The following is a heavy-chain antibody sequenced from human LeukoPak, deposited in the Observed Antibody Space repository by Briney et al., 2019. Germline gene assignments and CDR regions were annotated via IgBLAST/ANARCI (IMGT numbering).Heavy chain of an antibody. J-gene: IGHJ6*02. Sequence: GGSLRLSCAASGFTFSRYAMHWVRQAPGKGLEWVAVISYDGSNEYYADSVKGRFTISRDSSENTLYLQMNSLRVEDTAVYYCATTYYYDSSGSSYFYYGLDVWGQGTTVTVSS. CDR2: ISYDGSNE. V-gene: IGHV3-30-3*01. D-gene: IGHD3-22*01. CDR3: ATTYYYDSSGSSYFYYGLDV. CDR1: GFTFSRYA.